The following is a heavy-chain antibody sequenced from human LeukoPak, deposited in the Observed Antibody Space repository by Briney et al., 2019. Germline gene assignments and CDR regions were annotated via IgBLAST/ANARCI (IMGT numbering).Heavy chain of an antibody. J-gene: IGHJ3*01. V-gene: IGHV3-30*02. CDR3: AMKAVPRPRLYDAFDF. D-gene: IGHD2-2*02. CDR2: IRYDGSNK. Sequence: GGSLRLSCAASGFTFSSYGMHWVRQAPGKGLEWVAFIRYDGSNKYYADSVKGRFTISRDNSKNTLYLQMNSLRADDTAVCYCAMKAVPRPRLYDAFDFWGQGTVVTVSS. CDR1: GFTFSSYG.